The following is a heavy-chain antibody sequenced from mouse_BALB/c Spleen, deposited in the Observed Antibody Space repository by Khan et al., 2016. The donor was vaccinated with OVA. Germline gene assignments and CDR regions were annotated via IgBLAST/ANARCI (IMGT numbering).Heavy chain of an antibody. J-gene: IGHJ2*01. CDR2: INPSTGYT. D-gene: IGHD2-1*01. CDR1: GYTFINYW. Sequence: QVQLQQSGAELAKPGASVKMSCKASGYTFINYWILWVKQRPGQGLEWIGYINPSTGYTEYNQNFKDKATLTADKSSSTAYMQLSSLTSEDSAVYYCARRVLLWDVDYWGQGTTLTVSS. CDR3: ARRVLLWDVDY. V-gene: IGHV1-7*01.